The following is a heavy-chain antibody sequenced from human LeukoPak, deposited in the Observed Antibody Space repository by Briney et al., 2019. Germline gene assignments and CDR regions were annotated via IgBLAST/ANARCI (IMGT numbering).Heavy chain of an antibody. J-gene: IGHJ4*02. Sequence: SETLSLTCTVSGGSISSGDYYWSWIRQPPGKGLEWIGYIYYSGSTYYNPSLKSRVTISVDTSKNQFSLKLSSVTAADTAVYYCARAPGGYEIFDYWGQGTLVTVSS. CDR3: ARAPGGYEIFDY. CDR2: IYYSGST. D-gene: IGHD3-16*01. V-gene: IGHV4-30-4*01. CDR1: GGSISSGDYY.